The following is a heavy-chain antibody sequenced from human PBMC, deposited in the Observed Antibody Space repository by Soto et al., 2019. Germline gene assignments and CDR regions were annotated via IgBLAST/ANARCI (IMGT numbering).Heavy chain of an antibody. CDR2: IGTAGDT. Sequence: GGSLRLSCAASGFTFSSYDMHWVRQATGKGLEWVSAIGTAGDTYYPGSVKGRFTISRENAKNSLYLQMNSLRAEDTAVYYCARSQTAMGRGGMDVWGQGTTVTVSS. J-gene: IGHJ6*02. CDR3: ARSQTAMGRGGMDV. V-gene: IGHV3-13*01. D-gene: IGHD5-18*01. CDR1: GFTFSSYD.